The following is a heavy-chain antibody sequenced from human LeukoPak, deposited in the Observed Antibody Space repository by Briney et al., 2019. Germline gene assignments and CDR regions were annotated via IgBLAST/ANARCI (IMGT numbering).Heavy chain of an antibody. D-gene: IGHD6-13*01. CDR2: IIPIFGAA. CDR3: ARETGYSTGGDAFDI. Sequence: SVKVSCKASGGTFSSYAISWVRQAPGQGLEWMGGIIPIFGAANYAQKFQGRVTITADESTSTAYMELSSLRSEDTAVYYCARETGYSTGGDAFDIWGQGTMVTVSS. V-gene: IGHV1-69*01. J-gene: IGHJ3*02. CDR1: GGTFSSYA.